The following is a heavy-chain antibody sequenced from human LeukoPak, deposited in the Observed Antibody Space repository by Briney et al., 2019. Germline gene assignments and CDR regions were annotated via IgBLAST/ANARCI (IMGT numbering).Heavy chain of an antibody. D-gene: IGHD5-18*01. V-gene: IGHV3-9*01. CDR3: AKEGGIQLWLRHFDY. J-gene: IGHJ4*02. CDR2: ISWNSGSI. Sequence: PGRSLRLSCAASGFTFDDYAMHWVRQAPGKGLEWVSGISWNSGSIGYADSVKGRFTISRDNAKNSLYLQMNSLRAEDTALYYCAKEGGIQLWLRHFDYWGQGTLVTVSS. CDR1: GFTFDDYA.